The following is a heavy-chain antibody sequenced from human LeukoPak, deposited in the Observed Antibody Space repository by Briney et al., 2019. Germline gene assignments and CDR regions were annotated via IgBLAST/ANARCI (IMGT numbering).Heavy chain of an antibody. CDR2: ISASGGAT. CDR1: GFTFSSYD. V-gene: IGHV3-23*01. J-gene: IGHJ4*02. D-gene: IGHD5-18*01. Sequence: PGGSLRLSCTASGFTFSSYDMNWVRQAPGLGLEWVSTISASGGATYYTDSVRGRFSISRDNFKNTLYLQMNSLRAEDTAIYYCAKRVQLTYWGQGTLVTVSS. CDR3: AKRVQLTY.